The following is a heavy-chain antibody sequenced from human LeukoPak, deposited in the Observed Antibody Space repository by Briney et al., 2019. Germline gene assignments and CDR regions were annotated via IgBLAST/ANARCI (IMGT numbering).Heavy chain of an antibody. V-gene: IGHV4-30-4*01. D-gene: IGHD3-10*01. CDR1: GGSISSGDYY. CDR3: ARDYMRYYGSGRDYYYYGMDV. CDR2: IYYSGST. Sequence: PSETLSLTCTVSGGSISSGDYYWSWIRQPPGKGLEWIGYIYYSGSTYYNPSLKSRVTISVDTSKNQFSLKLSSVTAADTAVYYCARDYMRYYGSGRDYYYYGMDVWGQGTTVTVSS. J-gene: IGHJ6*02.